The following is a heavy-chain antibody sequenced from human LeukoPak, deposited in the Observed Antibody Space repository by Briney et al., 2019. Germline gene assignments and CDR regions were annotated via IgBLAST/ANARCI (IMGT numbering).Heavy chain of an antibody. Sequence: SVKVSCKASGGTFSSSAISWVRQAPGQGLEWMGGIIPIFGTANYAQKFQGRVTITTDESTSTAYMELSSLRSEDTAVYYCARRGSYYDSSGYYYYYFDYWGQGTLVTVSS. CDR1: GGTFSSSA. CDR3: ARRGSYYDSSGYYYYYFDY. V-gene: IGHV1-69*05. CDR2: IIPIFGTA. D-gene: IGHD3-22*01. J-gene: IGHJ4*02.